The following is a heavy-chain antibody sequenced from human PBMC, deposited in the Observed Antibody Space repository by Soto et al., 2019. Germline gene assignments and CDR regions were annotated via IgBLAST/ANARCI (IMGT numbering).Heavy chain of an antibody. CDR2: ISYDGSNK. D-gene: IGHD4-4*01. J-gene: IGHJ4*02. V-gene: IGHV3-30*18. Sequence: QVQLVESGGGVVQPGRSLRLSCAASGFTFSRYGMHWVRQAPGKGLEWVAVISYDGSNKYYADSVRGRFTISRDNSKNTLYLQMNSLRAEDTAVYYCAKGSNNPEYWGQGTLVTVSS. CDR3: AKGSNNPEY. CDR1: GFTFSRYG.